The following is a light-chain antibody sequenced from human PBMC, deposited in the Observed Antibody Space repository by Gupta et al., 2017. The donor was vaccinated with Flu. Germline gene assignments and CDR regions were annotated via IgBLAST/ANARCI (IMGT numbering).Light chain of an antibody. Sequence: SRSHIEKKYESGCQQLPGTAPTLLIYENNKRPSGIPHRCSCSKTDTSATLGITRLQTGDEADYYCGTWDCSLSAWVFGGGTKLTVL. CDR3: GTWDCSLSAWV. J-gene: IGLJ3*02. CDR1: RSHIEKKY. V-gene: IGLV1-51*02. CDR2: ENN.